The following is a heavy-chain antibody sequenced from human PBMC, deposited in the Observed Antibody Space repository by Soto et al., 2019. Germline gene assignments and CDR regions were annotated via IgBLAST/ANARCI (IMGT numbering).Heavy chain of an antibody. CDR2: IYYSGST. V-gene: IGHV4-30-4*01. Sequence: QVQLQESGPGLVKPSQTLSLTCTVSGGSISSGDYYWSWIRQPPGKGLEWIGYIYYSGSTYYNPSLKSRVNISVDTSKNQFSLKLSSVTASDTAVYYCARTLVVPAAEPDYWGQGTLVTVSS. CDR3: ARTLVVPAAEPDY. J-gene: IGHJ4*02. D-gene: IGHD2-2*01. CDR1: GGSISSGDYY.